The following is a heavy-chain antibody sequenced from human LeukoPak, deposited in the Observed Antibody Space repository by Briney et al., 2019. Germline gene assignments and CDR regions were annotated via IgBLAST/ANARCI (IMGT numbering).Heavy chain of an antibody. D-gene: IGHD6-13*01. CDR2: IYTSGST. CDR1: GGSISSGSYY. Sequence: SETLSLTCTVSGGSISSGSYYWSWIRQPAGKGLEWIGRIYTSGSTNYNPSLKSRFTISVDTSKNQFSLKLSSVTAADTAVYYCASSGPYSSSWYNYYYGMDVWGQGTTVTVSS. J-gene: IGHJ6*02. CDR3: ASSGPYSSSWYNYYYGMDV. V-gene: IGHV4-61*02.